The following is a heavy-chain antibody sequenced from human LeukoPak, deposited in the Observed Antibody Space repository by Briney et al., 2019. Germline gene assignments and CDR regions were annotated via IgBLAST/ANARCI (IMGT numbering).Heavy chain of an antibody. Sequence: GGSLRLSRAASGFTFSSYWMHWVRQAPGKGLVWVSRINSDGSSTSYADSVKGRFTISRDNAKNTLYLQMNSLRAEDTAVYYCARGVGYCSSTSCYWWFDPWGQGTLVTVSS. CDR2: INSDGSST. J-gene: IGHJ5*02. D-gene: IGHD2-2*01. V-gene: IGHV3-74*01. CDR3: ARGVGYCSSTSCYWWFDP. CDR1: GFTFSSYW.